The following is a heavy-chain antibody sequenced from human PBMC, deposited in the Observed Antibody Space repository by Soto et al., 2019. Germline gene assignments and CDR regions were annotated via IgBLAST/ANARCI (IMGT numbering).Heavy chain of an antibody. CDR3: AIIRDGYNSGLDY. J-gene: IGHJ4*02. CDR2: IITLFGTT. D-gene: IGHD5-12*01. V-gene: IGHV1-69*13. CDR1: GGTFSNYA. Sequence: GASVKVSCKASGGTFSNYAVNWVRQAPGQGLEWMGAIITLFGTTTYAQTFRDRVTITADASTSTAYMELSGLRSEGTALYYCAIIRDGYNSGLDYWGPGALVTVSS.